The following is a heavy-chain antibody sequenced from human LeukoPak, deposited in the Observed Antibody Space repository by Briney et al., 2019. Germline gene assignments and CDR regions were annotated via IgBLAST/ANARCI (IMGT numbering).Heavy chain of an antibody. CDR1: GFTSSSYS. CDR2: ISSSSSTI. D-gene: IGHD2-2*01. V-gene: IGHV3-48*01. CDR3: ASGYCSSTSCYYDY. Sequence: GGSLRLSCAASGFTSSSYSMNWVRQAPGKGLEWVSYISSSSSTIYYADSVKGRFTISRDNAKNSLYLQMNSLRAEDTAVYYCASGYCSSTSCYYDYWGQGTLVTVSS. J-gene: IGHJ4*02.